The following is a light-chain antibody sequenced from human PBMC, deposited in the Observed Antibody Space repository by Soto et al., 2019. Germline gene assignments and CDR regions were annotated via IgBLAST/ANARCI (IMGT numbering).Light chain of an antibody. Sequence: DIQMTQSPSTLSGSVGDRVTITCRASQTISSWLAWYQQKPGKAPKLLIYKASSLESGVPSTFSGSGSGTEFSLTVSSLQPDDFATYYCLQYLTYPLTFGGGTKVDIK. CDR3: LQYLTYPLT. CDR2: KAS. J-gene: IGKJ4*01. V-gene: IGKV1-5*03. CDR1: QTISSW.